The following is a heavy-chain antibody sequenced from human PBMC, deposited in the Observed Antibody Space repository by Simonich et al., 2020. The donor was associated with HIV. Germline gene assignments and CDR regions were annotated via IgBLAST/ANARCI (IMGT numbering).Heavy chain of an antibody. CDR3: ARWGGATTVYYYGMDV. Sequence: EVQLVESGGGLVQPGGSLRLSCAASGFTFSSYWMHWVRQAPGKGRVWVYSINRGGSSTSYADSVKGRFTISRDNAKNTLYLQMNSLRAEDTAVYYCARWGGATTVYYYGMDVWGQGTTVTVSS. CDR1: GFTFSSYW. CDR2: INRGGSST. D-gene: IGHD1-26*01. J-gene: IGHJ6*02. V-gene: IGHV3-74*01.